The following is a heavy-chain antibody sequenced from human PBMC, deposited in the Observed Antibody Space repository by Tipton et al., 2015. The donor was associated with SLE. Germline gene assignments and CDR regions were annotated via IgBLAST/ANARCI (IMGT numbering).Heavy chain of an antibody. CDR1: GFTFSNYW. Sequence: GSLRLSCAASGFTFSNYWMSWVRQAPGKGLEWVANIKLDGSVKSYVDSVKGRFTISRDNAKNSLFLQMNSLRAEDTAVYYCARDRYWGQGTLVTVSS. V-gene: IGHV3-7*01. CDR3: ARDRY. J-gene: IGHJ4*02. CDR2: IKLDGSVK.